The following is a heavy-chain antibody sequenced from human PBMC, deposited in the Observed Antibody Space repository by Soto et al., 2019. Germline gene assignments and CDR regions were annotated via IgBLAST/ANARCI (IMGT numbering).Heavy chain of an antibody. CDR3: ATEYYYGSGSYYNSFDY. CDR1: GGTFSTYV. V-gene: IGHV1-69*01. J-gene: IGHJ4*02. CDR2: IIPIFGTT. D-gene: IGHD3-10*01. Sequence: QVQLVQSGAEVKKPGSSVKVSCKASGGTFSTYVISWVRQAPGQGLEWMGGIIPIFGTTNFAQKFQGRVTMTADDSTSTVYMVLSSLRSQDTAVYYCATEYYYGSGSYYNSFDYWGQGTLVTVSS.